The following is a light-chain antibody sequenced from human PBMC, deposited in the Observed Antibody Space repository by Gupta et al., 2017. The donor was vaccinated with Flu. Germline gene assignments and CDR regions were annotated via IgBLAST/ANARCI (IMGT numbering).Light chain of an antibody. J-gene: IGKJ2*01. CDR1: QDISNY. CDR3: QQYDNRPQLYT. Sequence: DIQMTQSPSSLSASVGDRVTITCQASQDISNYLNWYQQKPGKAPKLLIYDASNLETGVPSRFSGSGSGTDFTFTISILQPEDIATYYCQQYDNRPQLYTFGQGTKLEIK. CDR2: DAS. V-gene: IGKV1-33*01.